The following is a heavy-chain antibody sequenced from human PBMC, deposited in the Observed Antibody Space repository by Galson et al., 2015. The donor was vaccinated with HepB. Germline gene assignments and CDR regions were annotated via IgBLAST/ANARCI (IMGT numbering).Heavy chain of an antibody. CDR3: AALAPKYDFWSGYHGYYFDY. CDR2: INPNSGGT. D-gene: IGHD3-3*01. Sequence: SVKVSCKASGYTFTGYYMHWVRQAPGQGLEWMGWINPNSGGTNYAQKFQGRVTMTRDTSISTAYMELSRLRSDDTAVYYCAALAPKYDFWSGYHGYYFDYWGQGTLVTVSS. V-gene: IGHV1-2*02. J-gene: IGHJ4*02. CDR1: GYTFTGYY.